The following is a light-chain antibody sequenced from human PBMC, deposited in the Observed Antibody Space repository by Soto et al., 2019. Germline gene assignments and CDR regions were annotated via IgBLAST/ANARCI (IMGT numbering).Light chain of an antibody. CDR1: SSNTGENY. CDR3: GTWDSSLTAVV. CDR2: DDN. Sequence: QSVLTQRPSVSAAPGQKVTISCSGSSSNTGENYVSWYQHFPGAAPKLLIYDDNKRPSGISDRFSASKSGTSATLGIAGLQTGDEADYYCGTWDSSLTAVVLGGGTKLTVL. V-gene: IGLV1-51*01. J-gene: IGLJ2*01.